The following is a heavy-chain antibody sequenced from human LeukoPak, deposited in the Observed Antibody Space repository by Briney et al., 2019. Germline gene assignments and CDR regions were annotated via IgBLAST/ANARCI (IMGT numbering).Heavy chain of an antibody. Sequence: ASVKVSCKASGGTFSSYAISWVRQAPGQGLEWMGGIIPIFGTANYAQKFQGRVTITADKSTSTAYMELSSLRSEDTAVYYCARGLLQGDGFYYYYGMDVWGKGTTATVSS. CDR3: ARGLLQGDGFYYYYGMDV. V-gene: IGHV1-69*06. D-gene: IGHD2-15*01. CDR2: IIPIFGTA. CDR1: GGTFSSYA. J-gene: IGHJ6*04.